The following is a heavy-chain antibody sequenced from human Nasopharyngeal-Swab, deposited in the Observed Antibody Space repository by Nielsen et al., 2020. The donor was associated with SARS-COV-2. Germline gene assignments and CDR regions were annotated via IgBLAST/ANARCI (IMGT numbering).Heavy chain of an antibody. CDR1: EFTISSFS. CDR3: AASRGTAVDYFDY. J-gene: IGHJ4*02. D-gene: IGHD3-16*01. V-gene: IGHV3-7*01. CDR2: INEDGSDK. Sequence: GGSLRLSCVASEFTISSFSMTWVRQAPGKGLEWVADINEDGSDKYYVDSVKGRFTISRGNAKNSLFLQLNGLRAEDSAVYYCAASRGTAVDYFDYWGQGTLVTVSS.